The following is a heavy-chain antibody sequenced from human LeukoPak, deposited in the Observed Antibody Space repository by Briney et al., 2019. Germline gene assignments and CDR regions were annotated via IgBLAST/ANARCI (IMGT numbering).Heavy chain of an antibody. Sequence: SETLSLTCAVYGGSFSGYYWSWIRQPPGKGLEWIGEINHSGSTNYNPSLKSRVTISVDTSKNQFSLKLSSVTAADTAVYYCARGTHGDYYYYYMDVWGKGTTVTVSS. CDR2: INHSGST. D-gene: IGHD4-17*01. CDR1: GGSFSGYY. J-gene: IGHJ6*03. V-gene: IGHV4-34*01. CDR3: ARGTHGDYYYYYMDV.